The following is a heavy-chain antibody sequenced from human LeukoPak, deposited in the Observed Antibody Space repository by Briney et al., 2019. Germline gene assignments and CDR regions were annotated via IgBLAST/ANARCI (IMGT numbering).Heavy chain of an antibody. D-gene: IGHD1-1*01. V-gene: IGHV3-15*01. CDR1: GFTFNNAW. J-gene: IGHJ2*01. Sequence: GGPLRLSCAASGFTFNNAWMTWVRQAPGKGLEWVGRIKSKADGGTTDYAAPVRGRFTISRDDLKNTLYLQMNSLKTEDTAVFYCTRGTTGWYFDLWGRGTLVTVSS. CDR2: IKSKADGGTT. CDR3: TRGTTGWYFDL.